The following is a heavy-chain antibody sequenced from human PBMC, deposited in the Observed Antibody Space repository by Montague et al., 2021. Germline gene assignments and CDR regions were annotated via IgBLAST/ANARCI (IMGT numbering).Heavy chain of an antibody. D-gene: IGHD2-21*01. Sequence: SLRLSCAASGFTFSNYWMSWVRQAPGKGLEWVANIKQDGSEKHYVDSVKGRFTISRDNAKNSLYLQMNSLRAEDTAVYFCARDQGQGYCGGDCYVGLVYWGQGTLVTVSS. CDR3: ARDQGQGYCGGDCYVGLVY. V-gene: IGHV3-7*01. CDR2: IKQDGSEK. CDR1: GFTFSNYW. J-gene: IGHJ4*02.